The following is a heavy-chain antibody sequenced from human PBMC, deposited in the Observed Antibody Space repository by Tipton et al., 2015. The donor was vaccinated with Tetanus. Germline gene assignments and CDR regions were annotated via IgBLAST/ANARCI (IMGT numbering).Heavy chain of an antibody. CDR3: ARDQGGGRVARLNWFGP. CDR2: IYYSGST. Sequence: GLVKPSETLSLTCTVSGGSISSGTFYWDWIRQPPGKGLEWIGLIYYSGSTSYNPSLKSRVTISVDTSKNQLSLKLTSVTAADTAVYYCARDQGGGRVARLNWFGPWGQGTLVTVSS. V-gene: IGHV4-61*01. D-gene: IGHD3-16*01. CDR1: GGSISSGTFY. J-gene: IGHJ5*02.